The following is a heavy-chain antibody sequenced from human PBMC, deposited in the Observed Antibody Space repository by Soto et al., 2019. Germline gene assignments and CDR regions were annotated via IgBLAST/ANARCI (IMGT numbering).Heavy chain of an antibody. CDR1: GGTFSSYA. Sequence: GASVKVSCKASGGTFSSYAINWVRQAPGQGLEWMGGIIPTFGTANYAQKFQGRVTITADESTSTAYMELSSLRSEDTAVYYCARPVEMATISRSYLFYWGQGTLVTVPQ. CDR3: ARPVEMATISRSYLFY. D-gene: IGHD5-12*01. V-gene: IGHV1-69*13. CDR2: IIPTFGTA. J-gene: IGHJ4*02.